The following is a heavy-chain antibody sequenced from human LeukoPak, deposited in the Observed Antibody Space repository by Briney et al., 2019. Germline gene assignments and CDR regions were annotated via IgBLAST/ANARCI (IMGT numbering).Heavy chain of an antibody. D-gene: IGHD3-3*01. CDR1: AGSISSDY. V-gene: IGHV4-4*07. J-gene: IGHJ4*02. CDR3: ARDRQSGPRRGVFDY. Sequence: PSETLSLTCSVSAGSISSDYWSWNRQPAGRGLEYIGRFYPSGNTNYNPSLKSRVTISVDKSKTQVSLKGSSVTAADTAVYYCARDRQSGPRRGVFDYWGQGTLVTVSS. CDR2: FYPSGNT.